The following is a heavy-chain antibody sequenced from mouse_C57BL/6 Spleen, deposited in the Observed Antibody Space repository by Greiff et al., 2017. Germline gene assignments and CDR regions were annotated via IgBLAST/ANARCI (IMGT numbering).Heavy chain of an antibody. CDR2: IYPGGGYT. CDR1: GYTFTNYW. Sequence: LVESGAELVRPGTSVKMSCKASGYTFTNYWIGWAKQRPGHGLEWIGDIYPGGGYTNYNEKFKGKATLTADKSSSTAYMQFSSLTSEDSAIYYCATMVTTYYFDYWGQGTTLTVSS. CDR3: ATMVTTYYFDY. J-gene: IGHJ2*01. V-gene: IGHV1-63*01. D-gene: IGHD2-2*01.